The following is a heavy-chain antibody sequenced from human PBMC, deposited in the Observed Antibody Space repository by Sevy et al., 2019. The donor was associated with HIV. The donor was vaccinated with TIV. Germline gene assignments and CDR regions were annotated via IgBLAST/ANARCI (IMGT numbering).Heavy chain of an antibody. CDR3: AKDVGGFSGFYY. D-gene: IGHD5-12*01. CDR2: IGGDKKKS. CDR1: GFKFDDHT. J-gene: IGHJ4*02. V-gene: IGHV3-43*01. Sequence: GGSLRLSCGASGFKFDDHTMHWVRQAPGKGLQWVSFIGGDKKKSSYASSVQGRFSISRDNRRNTLYLQMHSLRIEDTGLYFCAKDVGGFSGFYYWGQGTLVTVSS.